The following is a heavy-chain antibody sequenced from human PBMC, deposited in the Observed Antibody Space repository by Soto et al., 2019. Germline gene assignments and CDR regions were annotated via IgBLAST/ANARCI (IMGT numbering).Heavy chain of an antibody. J-gene: IGHJ3*02. CDR2: ISSSGSTI. CDR1: GFTFSDYY. D-gene: IGHD1-26*01. CDR3: ARDSSHGGIVGAKDAFDI. V-gene: IGHV3-11*01. Sequence: QVQLVESGGGLVKPGGSLRLSCAASGFTFSDYYMSWIRQAPGKGLERVSYISSSGSTIYYADSVKGRFTISRDNAKNSLYLQMNSLRVEDTAVYYCARDSSHGGIVGAKDAFDIWGQGTMVTVSS.